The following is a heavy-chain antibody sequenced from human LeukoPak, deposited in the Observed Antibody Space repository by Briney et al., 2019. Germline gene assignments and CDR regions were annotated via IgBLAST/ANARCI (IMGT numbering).Heavy chain of an antibody. CDR1: GFTFSSYA. CDR3: ARDRMPSSYRGLDP. J-gene: IGHJ5*02. D-gene: IGHD3-10*01. CDR2: IKQDGSEK. V-gene: IGHV3-7*01. Sequence: RAGGSLRLSCAASGFTFSSYAMHWVRQAPGKGLEWVANIKQDGSEKYYVDSVKGRFTVSRDNAKNSLYLQMNSLRAEDTAVYYCARDRMPSSYRGLDPWGQGTLVIVSS.